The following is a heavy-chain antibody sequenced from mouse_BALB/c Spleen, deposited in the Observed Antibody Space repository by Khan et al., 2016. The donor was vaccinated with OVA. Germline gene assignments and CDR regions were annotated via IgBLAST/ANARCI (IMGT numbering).Heavy chain of an antibody. CDR3: ARDRIDY. V-gene: IGHV1-7*01. J-gene: IGHJ2*01. CDR2: INPSSGYT. Sequence: QVQLQQSGAELAKPGASVKMSCKASGYTFSTYWIHWVKQRPGQGLEWIGYINPSSGYTHYNQRFNDKVTLTADKSSSTAYMQLSSLTSEDSAVYYCARDRIDYWGQGTTLTVSS. CDR1: GYTFSTYW.